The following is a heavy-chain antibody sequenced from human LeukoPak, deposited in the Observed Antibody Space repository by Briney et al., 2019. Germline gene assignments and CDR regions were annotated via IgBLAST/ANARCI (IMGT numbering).Heavy chain of an antibody. Sequence: PGGSLRLSCAASGFTLSSYGMHWVRQAPGKGLEWVAFIRYDGSNIYYVDSVKGRFTISRDDSKNTLYLQMNGLRAEDTAVYYCAKDRNSPPHYHSFDSWGQGTLVTVSS. J-gene: IGHJ4*02. CDR2: IRYDGSNI. CDR1: GFTLSSYG. D-gene: IGHD2/OR15-2a*01. CDR3: AKDRNSPPHYHSFDS. V-gene: IGHV3-30*02.